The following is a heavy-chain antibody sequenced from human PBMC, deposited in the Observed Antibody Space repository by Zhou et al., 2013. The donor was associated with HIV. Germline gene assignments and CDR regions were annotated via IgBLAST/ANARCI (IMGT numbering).Heavy chain of an antibody. CDR3: AKDGDCSRSSCYHTYHYYYMDV. J-gene: IGHJ6*03. V-gene: IGHV3-9*01. D-gene: IGHD2-2*01. Sequence: EVQLVESGGGLVQPGRSLRLSCTASGFTFDDYAMHWVRQAPGKGLEWVSSISWNSGSIGYADSVKGRFTISRDNAKNSLYLQMNSLRAEDTALYYCAKDGDCSRSSCYHTYHYYYMDVWGRGTTVTVSS. CDR1: GFTFDDYA. CDR2: ISWNSGSI.